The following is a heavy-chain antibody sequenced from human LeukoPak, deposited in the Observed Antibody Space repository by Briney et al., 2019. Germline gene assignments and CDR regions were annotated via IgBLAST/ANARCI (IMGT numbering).Heavy chain of an antibody. CDR1: GFTFSNYW. CDR3: ARASDPWLQLT. D-gene: IGHD5-24*01. Sequence: PGGSLRLSCAASGFTFSNYWMIWVRKAPGKGLEWVGNIKQDGSEKRYADSVRGRFSISRDNAQTSLYLQMNSLRAEETAVYYCARASDPWLQLTWGQGTLVTVSS. J-gene: IGHJ5*02. CDR2: IKQDGSEK. V-gene: IGHV3-7*05.